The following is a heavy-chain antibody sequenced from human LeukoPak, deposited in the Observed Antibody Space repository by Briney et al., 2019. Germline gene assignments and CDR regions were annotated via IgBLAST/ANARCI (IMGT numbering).Heavy chain of an antibody. CDR1: GYTFTSYG. D-gene: IGHD2-2*02. V-gene: IGHV1-18*01. CDR2: ISAYNGNT. Sequence: GASVKVSCKASGYTFTSYGISWVRQAPGQGLEWMGWISAYNGNTNYAQKLQGRVTMTRDTSISTAYMELSRLRSDDTAVYYCARVKKKSVVPAAISGFDYWGQGTLVTVSS. J-gene: IGHJ4*02. CDR3: ARVKKKSVVPAAISGFDY.